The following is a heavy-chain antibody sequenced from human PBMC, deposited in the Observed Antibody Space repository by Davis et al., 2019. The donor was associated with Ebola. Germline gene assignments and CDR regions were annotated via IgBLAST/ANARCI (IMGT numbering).Heavy chain of an antibody. J-gene: IGHJ4*02. CDR3: ARISLLGGEPFDF. CDR1: GYSFTRYW. V-gene: IGHV5-51*01. Sequence: GGSLRLSCKGSGYSFTRYWIGWARQMPGKGLEWMGIIYPGDSDTRYSPSFQGQFTMSVDKSINTAYLQWSSLRASDTAMYYCARISLLGGEPFDFWGQGTLVTVSS. D-gene: IGHD1-26*01. CDR2: IYPGDSDT.